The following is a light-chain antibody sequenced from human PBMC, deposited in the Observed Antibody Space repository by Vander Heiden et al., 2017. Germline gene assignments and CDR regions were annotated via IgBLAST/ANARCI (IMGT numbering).Light chain of an antibody. CDR3: QQYHSYPRT. Sequence: DIQMTQSPSTPSASVGERVTITCPASQDISSWLAWYQQKPGKAPQLLIYEASILERGVPPRFSGSRSGTEFSLTISSLQPDDFATYYCQQYHSYPRTFGQGTKVEGK. V-gene: IGKV1-5*03. CDR2: EAS. CDR1: QDISSW. J-gene: IGKJ1*01.